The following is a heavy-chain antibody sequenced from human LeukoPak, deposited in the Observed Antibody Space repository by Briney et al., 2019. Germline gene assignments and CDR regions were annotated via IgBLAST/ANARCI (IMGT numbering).Heavy chain of an antibody. CDR3: ARRGGSNGWGAFDV. CDR2: IGGSGEST. V-gene: IGHV3-23*01. J-gene: IGHJ3*01. CDR1: GFTFSTHA. Sequence: GGSLRLSCAASGFTFSTHAMNWVRQAPGKGLEWVSNIGGSGESTYYADSVKGRFTISRDNSKNTVFLQMNSLSRDDTAVYYCARRGGSNGWGAFDVWGQGTTITVSS. D-gene: IGHD2-8*01.